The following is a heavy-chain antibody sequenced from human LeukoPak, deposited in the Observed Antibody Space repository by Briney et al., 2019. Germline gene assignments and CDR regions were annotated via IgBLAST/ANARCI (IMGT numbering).Heavy chain of an antibody. Sequence: GGSLRLSCAASGFTFSSYSMNWVRQAPGKGLEWVSYISSSSTIYYADSVKGRFTISRDNAKNSLYLQMNSLRDEDTAVYYCARDRGTTDPYYFDYWGQGTLVTVSS. CDR1: GFTFSSYS. CDR2: ISSSSTI. V-gene: IGHV3-48*02. CDR3: ARDRGTTDPYYFDY. J-gene: IGHJ4*02. D-gene: IGHD1-1*01.